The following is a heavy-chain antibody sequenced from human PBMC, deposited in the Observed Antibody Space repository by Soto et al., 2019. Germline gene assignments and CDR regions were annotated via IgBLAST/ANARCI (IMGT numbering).Heavy chain of an antibody. V-gene: IGHV3-30-3*01. D-gene: IGHD3-3*01. J-gene: IGHJ6*02. Sequence: GGSLRLSCAASGFTFSSYVMHWVGQAPGKGLEWVAVISYDGSNKYYADSVKGRFTISRDNSKNTLYLQMNSLRAEDTAVYYCARENYDFWSGYYQGYYYYGMDVWGQGTTVTVSS. CDR3: ARENYDFWSGYYQGYYYYGMDV. CDR1: GFTFSSYV. CDR2: ISYDGSNK.